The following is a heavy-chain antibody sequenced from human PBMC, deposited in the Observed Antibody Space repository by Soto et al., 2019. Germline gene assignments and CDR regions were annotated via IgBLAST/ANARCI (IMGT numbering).Heavy chain of an antibody. V-gene: IGHV3-64D*06. CDR3: VKPPYYYYYGMDV. Sequence: PGGSLRLSCSASGFTFSSYAMHWVRQAPGKGLEYVSAISSNGGSTYYADSVKGRFTISRDNSKNTLYLQMSSLRAEDTAVYYCVKPPYYYYYGMDVWGQGTTVTVSS. J-gene: IGHJ6*02. CDR2: ISSNGGST. CDR1: GFTFSSYA.